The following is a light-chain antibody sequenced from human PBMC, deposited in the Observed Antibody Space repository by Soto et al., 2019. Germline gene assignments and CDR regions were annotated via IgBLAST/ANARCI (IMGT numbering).Light chain of an antibody. V-gene: IGLV2-14*01. CDR1: NSDVGGYNY. Sequence: QSALTQPASVSGSPGQPITISCTGTNSDVGGYNYVSWYQQHPGKAPKLMIYEVSNRPSGVSNRFSGSKSGNTASLTISGLQAEDEADYYCSSYTSSSTPYVFGTGTKVTAL. CDR3: SSYTSSSTPYV. CDR2: EVS. J-gene: IGLJ1*01.